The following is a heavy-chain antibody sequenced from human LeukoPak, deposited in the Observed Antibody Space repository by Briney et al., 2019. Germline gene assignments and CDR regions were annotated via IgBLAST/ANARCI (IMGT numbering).Heavy chain of an antibody. V-gene: IGHV3-23*01. CDR1: GFTFSSYA. CDR3: AKSDCSSASCYTIDY. J-gene: IGHJ4*02. D-gene: IGHD2-2*02. Sequence: GGSLRLSCAASGFTFSSYAMSWVRQAPGKGLEWLSLISDSGESPSDADSGKGRFTISRDNSKSTVFLQMNSLRTEDTAVYYCAKSDCSSASCYTIDYWGQGILVTVSS. CDR2: ISDSGESP.